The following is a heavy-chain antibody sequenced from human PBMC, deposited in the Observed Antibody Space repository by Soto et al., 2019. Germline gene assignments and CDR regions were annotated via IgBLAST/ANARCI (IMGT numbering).Heavy chain of an antibody. D-gene: IGHD4-17*01. CDR2: IKQAGSEK. CDR3: ARRPYGDYGDYFDY. J-gene: IGHJ4*02. Sequence: EVQLVESGGSLVQPGGSLRLSCAASGFTFSSFWMSWVRQAPGKGLEWVANIKQAGSEKYYVDSVRGRFSISRDNAKNSLFLQMNSLRAEDTAVYYCARRPYGDYGDYFDYWGQGTLVTVSS. V-gene: IGHV3-7*01. CDR1: GFTFSSFW.